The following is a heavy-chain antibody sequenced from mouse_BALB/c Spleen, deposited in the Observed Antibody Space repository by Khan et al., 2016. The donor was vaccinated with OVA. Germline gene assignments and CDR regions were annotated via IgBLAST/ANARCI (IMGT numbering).Heavy chain of an antibody. CDR1: GYSITSDYA. CDR3: ARDGSRYNYAMDY. J-gene: IGHJ4*01. CDR2: INYSGST. D-gene: IGHD2-3*01. V-gene: IGHV3-2*02. Sequence: EVQLEGSGPGLVTPSQSLSLTCTVTGYSITSDYAWNWIRQFPGNKLEWMGYINYSGSTNYNPALKSRISITRDTSKNQFFLQLNSVTTEDTATYYCARDGSRYNYAMDYWGQGTSVTVSS.